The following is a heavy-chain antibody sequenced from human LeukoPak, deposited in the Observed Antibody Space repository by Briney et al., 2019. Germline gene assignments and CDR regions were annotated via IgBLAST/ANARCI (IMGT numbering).Heavy chain of an antibody. Sequence: GGSLRLSCAASGFTVSSNYMSWVRQAPGKGLEWVAVISYDGSNKYYADSVKGRFTISRDNSKNTLYLQMSSLRDEDTAVYYCARANGMDVWGQGTTVTVSS. CDR3: ARANGMDV. CDR1: GFTVSSNY. J-gene: IGHJ6*02. CDR2: ISYDGSNK. V-gene: IGHV3-30-3*01.